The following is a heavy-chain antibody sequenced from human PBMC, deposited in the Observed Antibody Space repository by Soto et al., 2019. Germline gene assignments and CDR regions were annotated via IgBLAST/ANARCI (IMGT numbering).Heavy chain of an antibody. D-gene: IGHD6-25*01. Sequence: SETLSLTCSASGGSITSSSHFWGWVRQPPGKGLEWIGTIYFTGNTYYTPSLKSRLTMAIDTSKNEFSLRLNSVTAADTAVYYCAGQTFTIAAASYGRSNWFDPWGPGTLVTVSS. CDR2: IYFTGNT. CDR3: AGQTFTIAAASYGRSNWFDP. J-gene: IGHJ5*02. CDR1: GGSITSSSHF. V-gene: IGHV4-39*01.